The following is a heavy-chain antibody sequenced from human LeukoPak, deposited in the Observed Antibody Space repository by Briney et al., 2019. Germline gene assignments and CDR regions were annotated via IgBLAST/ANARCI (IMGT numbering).Heavy chain of an antibody. Sequence: SETLSLTCTVSGGSISSYYWSWIRQPPGKGLEWIGYIYTSGSTNYNPSLKSRVTISVDTSKNQFSLKLSSVTAADTAVYYCAQLVESYFDYWGQGTLVTVSS. V-gene: IGHV4-4*09. D-gene: IGHD6-6*01. CDR1: GGSISSYY. CDR3: AQLVESYFDY. J-gene: IGHJ4*02. CDR2: IYTSGST.